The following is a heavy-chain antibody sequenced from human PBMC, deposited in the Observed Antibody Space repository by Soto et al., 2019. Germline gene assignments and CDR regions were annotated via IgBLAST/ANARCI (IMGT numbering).Heavy chain of an antibody. CDR1: GFTFSNAW. Sequence: PGGSLRLSCAASGFTFSNAWMSWVRQAPGKGLEWVGRIKSKTDGGTTDYAAPVKGRFTISRDDSKNTLYLQMNSPKTEDTAVYYCTTDLSVSNSLRFLEWLSDYWGQGTLVTVSS. J-gene: IGHJ4*02. V-gene: IGHV3-15*01. CDR2: IKSKTDGGTT. D-gene: IGHD3-3*01. CDR3: TTDLSVSNSLRFLEWLSDY.